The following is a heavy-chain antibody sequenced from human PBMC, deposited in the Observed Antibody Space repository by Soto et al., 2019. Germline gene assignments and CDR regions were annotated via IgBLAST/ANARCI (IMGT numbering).Heavy chain of an antibody. D-gene: IGHD1-1*01. J-gene: IGHJ6*02. CDR1: GFTFSSYG. CDR3: ARGRRQNYYYYYGMDV. Sequence: QVQLVESGGGVVQPGRSLRLSCAASGFTFSSYGMHWVRQAPGKGLEWVAVIWYDGSNKYYADSVKGRFTISRDNSKNTLYLPMNSLRAEDTAVYYCARGRRQNYYYYYGMDVWGQGTTVTVSS. V-gene: IGHV3-33*01. CDR2: IWYDGSNK.